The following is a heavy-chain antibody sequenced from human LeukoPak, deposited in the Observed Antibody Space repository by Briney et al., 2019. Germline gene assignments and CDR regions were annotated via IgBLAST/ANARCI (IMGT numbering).Heavy chain of an antibody. CDR2: INPSGGST. CDR1: GYTFTSYY. D-gene: IGHD1-26*01. CDR3: AREKPFSGSYYIAWFDP. Sequence: ASEKVSCKASGYTFTSYYMHWVRQAPGQGLEWMGIINPSGGSTSYAQKFQGRVTMTRDTSTSTVYMELSSLRSEDTAVYYCAREKPFSGSYYIAWFDPWGQGTLVTVSS. J-gene: IGHJ5*02. V-gene: IGHV1-46*01.